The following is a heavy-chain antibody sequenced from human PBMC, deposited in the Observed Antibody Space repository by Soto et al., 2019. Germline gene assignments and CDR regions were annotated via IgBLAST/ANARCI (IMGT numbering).Heavy chain of an antibody. CDR2: IYPGDSDT. V-gene: IGHV5-51*07. D-gene: IGHD3-22*01. J-gene: IGHJ4*02. Sequence: GESLKISCKGSGYSFTSYWIGWVHQMPGKGLEWMGIIYPGDSDTRYSPSFQGQVTISADKSISTAYLQWSSLKASDTAMYYCARFNVITDYYYDSSGYDYWGQGTLVNVSS. CDR3: ARFNVITDYYYDSSGYDY. CDR1: GYSFTSYW.